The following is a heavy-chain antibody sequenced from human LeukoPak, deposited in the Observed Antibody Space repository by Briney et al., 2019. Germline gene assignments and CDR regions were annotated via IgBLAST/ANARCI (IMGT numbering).Heavy chain of an antibody. J-gene: IGHJ3*02. CDR3: ARRAAAAGTRAFDI. D-gene: IGHD6-13*01. CDR1: GGSISSYY. CDR2: IYHSGST. Sequence: SETLSLTCTVSGGSISSYYWSWIRQPPGKGLEWIGHIYHSGSTNYNPSLKSRVTISVDTSKNQFSLKLSSVTAADTAVYYCARRAAAAGTRAFDIWGQGTMVTVSS. V-gene: IGHV4-59*08.